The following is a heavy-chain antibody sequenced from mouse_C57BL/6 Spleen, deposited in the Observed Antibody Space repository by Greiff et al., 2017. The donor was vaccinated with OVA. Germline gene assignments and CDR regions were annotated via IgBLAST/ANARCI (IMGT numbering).Heavy chain of an antibody. D-gene: IGHD2-2*01. CDR1: GYTFTNYW. Sequence: QVQLQQSGAELVRPGTSVKMSCKASGYTFTNYWIGWAKQRPGHGLEWIGDIYPGGGYTNYNEKFKGKATLTADKSSSTAYMQFSSLTSEDSAIYYCARSGASTMVTGGAWFAYWGQGTLVTVSA. CDR3: ARSGASTMVTGGAWFAY. V-gene: IGHV1-63*01. J-gene: IGHJ3*01. CDR2: IYPGGGYT.